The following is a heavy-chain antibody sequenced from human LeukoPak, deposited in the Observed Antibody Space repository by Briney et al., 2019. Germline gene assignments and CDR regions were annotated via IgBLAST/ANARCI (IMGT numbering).Heavy chain of an antibody. J-gene: IGHJ1*01. CDR3: VSEPPRGSSGWYLFLKYFQH. V-gene: IGHV3-74*01. Sequence: PSRSLRLSCAASGFTFSSYWMHWVRQAPGKGLVWVSRINSDGSSTSYADSVKGRFTISRDNAKNTLYLQMNSLRAEDTAVYYCVSEPPRGSSGWYLFLKYFQHWGQGTLVTVSS. CDR1: GFTFSSYW. D-gene: IGHD6-19*01. CDR2: INSDGSST.